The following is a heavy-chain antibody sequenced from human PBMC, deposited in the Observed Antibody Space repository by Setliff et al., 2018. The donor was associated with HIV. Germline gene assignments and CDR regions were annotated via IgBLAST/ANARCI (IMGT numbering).Heavy chain of an antibody. CDR3: ARFCRGGSCPDY. V-gene: IGHV4-38-2*01. D-gene: IGHD2-15*01. CDR2: IYHSGST. J-gene: IGHJ4*02. CDR1: TYSISSGFY. Sequence: SETLSLTCVVSTYSISSGFYWAWIRQPPGKGLEWIGSIYHSGSTYYNPSLKSRVTISIDTSKNQFSLRLSSVTAVDTAVYYCARFCRGGSCPDYWGQGTLVTVSS.